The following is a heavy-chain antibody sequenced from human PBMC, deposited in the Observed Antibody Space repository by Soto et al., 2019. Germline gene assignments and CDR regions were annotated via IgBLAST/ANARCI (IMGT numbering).Heavy chain of an antibody. CDR2: ISSSRSYT. J-gene: IGHJ3*02. D-gene: IGHD4-17*01. CDR1: GLTFSDYY. Sequence: GVTLRLSCVASGLTFSDYYMSWTRQAPGKGVEWVSYISSSRSYTNYAYSVMGGYTTSIDKTKNSLYLEVYGLRLADTAVYYCARSRTLLRGVTRRAAFDIWGQGAVVAVSS. V-gene: IGHV3-11*06. CDR3: ARSRTLLRGVTRRAAFDI.